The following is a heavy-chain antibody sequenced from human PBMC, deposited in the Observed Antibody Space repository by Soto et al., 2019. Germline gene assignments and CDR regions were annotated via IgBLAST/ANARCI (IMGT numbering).Heavy chain of an antibody. Sequence: GGSLRLSCAASGFTFTDYAMHWVRQAPGKGLEWVAFISYDGGSQNYADSLRGRFTISRDNSKNTLYLEINSLRAEDTALYYCAKTFFPRGVGELFXYWGQGTQVTVSS. CDR3: AKTFFPRGVGELFXY. V-gene: IGHV3-30*18. CDR2: ISYDGGSQ. CDR1: GFTFTDYA. J-gene: IGHJ4*02. D-gene: IGHD3-10*01.